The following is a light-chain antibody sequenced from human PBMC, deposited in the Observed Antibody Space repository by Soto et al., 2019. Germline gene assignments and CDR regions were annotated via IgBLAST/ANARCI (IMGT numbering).Light chain of an antibody. CDR2: AAS. CDR3: QKYDSAPQT. J-gene: IGKJ1*01. Sequence: DIKMTQSPSSLSASVGDRVTITCRASQGIIDYLAWYQQKPGKAPTLLIYAASTVASGVPSRFSGGGSGTDFTLTISSLQPEDVASYYCQKYDSAPQTFGPGTKVEIK. CDR1: QGIIDY. V-gene: IGKV1-27*01.